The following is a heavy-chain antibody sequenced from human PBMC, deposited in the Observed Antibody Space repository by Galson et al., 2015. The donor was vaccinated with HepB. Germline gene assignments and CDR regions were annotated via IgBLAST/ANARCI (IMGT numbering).Heavy chain of an antibody. J-gene: IGHJ6*02. Sequence: KVSFKASVGTFSCYSISWVRQAPGQGLEWMGRIIPILGIANYAQKFQGRVTITADKSTSTAYMEVSSLRSEDTAMYYCARVDYSSSWEDRYGMDVWGQGTTVTVSS. CDR1: VGTFSCYS. D-gene: IGHD6-13*01. CDR3: ARVDYSSSWEDRYGMDV. CDR2: IIPILGIA. V-gene: IGHV1-69*02.